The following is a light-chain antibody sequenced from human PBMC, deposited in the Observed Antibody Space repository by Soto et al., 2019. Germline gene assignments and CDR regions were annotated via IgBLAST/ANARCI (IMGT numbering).Light chain of an antibody. Sequence: IPMTQSPSSVSASVGDRVTITCRASQGISNWLAWYQQKPGKAPKLLIYAASFLESGVPSRFSGSGAATEFTLTISSLQPEDFATYYCQQANSFPFTFGPGNKVDI. CDR3: QQANSFPFT. J-gene: IGKJ3*01. V-gene: IGKV1-12*01. CDR2: AAS. CDR1: QGISNW.